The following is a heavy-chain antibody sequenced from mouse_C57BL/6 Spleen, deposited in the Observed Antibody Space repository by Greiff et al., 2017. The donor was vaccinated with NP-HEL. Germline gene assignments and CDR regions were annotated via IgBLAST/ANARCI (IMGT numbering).Heavy chain of an antibody. Sequence: QVQLKQSGAELVRPGTSVKVSCKASGYAFTNYLIEWVKQRPGQGLEWIGVINPGSGGTNYNEKFKGKATLTADKSSSTAYMQLSSLTSEDSAVYFCARSGLRYPAWFAYWGQGTLVTVSA. J-gene: IGHJ3*01. CDR3: ARSGLRYPAWFAY. CDR1: GYAFTNYL. D-gene: IGHD1-1*01. V-gene: IGHV1-54*01. CDR2: INPGSGGT.